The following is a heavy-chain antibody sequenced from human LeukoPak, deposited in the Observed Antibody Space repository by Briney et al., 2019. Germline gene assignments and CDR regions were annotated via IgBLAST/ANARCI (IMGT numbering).Heavy chain of an antibody. CDR3: VRHDDYASGRDWFDP. V-gene: IGHV4-39*01. CDR1: GGSIRSSSYY. D-gene: IGHD3-10*01. Sequence: SETLSLTCTVSGGSIRSSSYYWGWIRQPPGKGLEWIGSIYFTGNTYYNPSLKSRVTISVDTSKNQFSLNLSSVTAADTAVYYCVRHDDYASGRDWFDPWGQGTLVTVSS. J-gene: IGHJ5*02. CDR2: IYFTGNT.